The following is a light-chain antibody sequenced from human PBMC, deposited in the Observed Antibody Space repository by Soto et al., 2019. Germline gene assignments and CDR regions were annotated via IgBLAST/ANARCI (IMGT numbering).Light chain of an antibody. CDR1: QSVNIY. V-gene: IGKV3D-15*01. J-gene: IGKJ4*01. CDR2: GAS. CDR3: QQYDDWLRLT. Sequence: EIVMTQSPATLSMSPWERATLSFRASQSVNIYLAWYQQKPCQAPRLLIFGASYRATGIPARFSGSGSGTEFNLTISSLQSADFAVYFCQQYDDWLRLTFGGGTKVDIK.